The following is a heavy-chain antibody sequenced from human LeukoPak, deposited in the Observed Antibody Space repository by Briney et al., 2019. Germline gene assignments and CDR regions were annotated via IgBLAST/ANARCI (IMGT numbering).Heavy chain of an antibody. CDR1: GGSISSYH. Sequence: PSDTLSLTCTVSGGSISSYHWSWIRQPPGKGLEWIGYIYYSGSTNYNPSLKSRVTISVDTSKNQFSLTLSSVTAADTAVYYCARDRYCSSTSCYGGLDPWGQGTLVTVSS. V-gene: IGHV4-59*01. J-gene: IGHJ5*02. D-gene: IGHD2-2*01. CDR3: ARDRYCSSTSCYGGLDP. CDR2: IYYSGST.